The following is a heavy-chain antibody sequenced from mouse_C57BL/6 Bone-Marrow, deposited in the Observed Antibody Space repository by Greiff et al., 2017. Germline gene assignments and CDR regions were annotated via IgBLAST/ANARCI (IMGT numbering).Heavy chain of an antibody. V-gene: IGHV5-17*01. CDR3: ARDYYGSSSYFDY. D-gene: IGHD1-1*01. Sequence: EVKLVESGGGLVKPGGSLKLSCAASGFTFSDYGMHWVRQAPEKGLEWVAYISSGSSTIYYADTVKGRFTISRDNANNTLFLQMTSLRSEDTAMYYCARDYYGSSSYFDYWGQGTTLTVSS. J-gene: IGHJ2*01. CDR1: GFTFSDYG. CDR2: ISSGSSTI.